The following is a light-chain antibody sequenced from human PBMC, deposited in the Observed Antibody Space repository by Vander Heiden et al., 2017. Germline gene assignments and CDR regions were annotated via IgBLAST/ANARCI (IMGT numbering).Light chain of an antibody. CDR3: NSRDSSGNHWV. V-gene: IGLV3-19*01. CDR1: SLRSYY. Sequence: SSALTQDPAVSVALGQTVRSTGQGDSLRSYYASWYQQKPGQAPVLVIYGKNTRPSGIPDRFSGSSSGNTASLTITGAQAEDEADYYCNSRDSSGNHWVFGGGTKLTGL. CDR2: GKN. J-gene: IGLJ3*02.